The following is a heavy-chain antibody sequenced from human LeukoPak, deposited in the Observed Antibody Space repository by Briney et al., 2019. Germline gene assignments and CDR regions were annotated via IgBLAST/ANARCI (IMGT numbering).Heavy chain of an antibody. Sequence: SETLSLTCAVYGGSFSGYYWSWIRRPPGKGLEWIGEINHSGSTNYNPSLKSRVTISVDTSKNQFSLKLSSVTAADTAVYYCARWIPAESVNDYWGQGTLVTVSS. J-gene: IGHJ4*02. CDR3: ARWIPAESVNDY. D-gene: IGHD5-18*01. CDR2: INHSGST. V-gene: IGHV4-34*01. CDR1: GGSFSGYY.